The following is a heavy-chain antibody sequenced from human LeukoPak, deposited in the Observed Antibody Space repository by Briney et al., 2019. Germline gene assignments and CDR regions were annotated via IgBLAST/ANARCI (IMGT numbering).Heavy chain of an antibody. V-gene: IGHV4-39*07. CDR3: ASSDSSGYYVDH. Sequence: PSETLSLTCTVSGGSISSSSYYWGWIRQPPGKGLEWIGSIYYSGSTYYNPSLKSRVTISVDTTKNRFSLNLSSVTAADSAVYYCASSDSSGYYVDHWGQGTLVTVSS. CDR1: GGSISSSSYY. D-gene: IGHD3-22*01. J-gene: IGHJ4*02. CDR2: IYYSGST.